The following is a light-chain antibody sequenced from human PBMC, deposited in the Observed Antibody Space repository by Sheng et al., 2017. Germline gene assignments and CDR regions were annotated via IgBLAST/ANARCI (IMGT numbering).Light chain of an antibody. Sequence: IVLTQSPGTLSLSPGGVXPPSPGRASQSVPNKYLAWYQQSPAGLPGSSSQVHPTGPLASPTGSVAVGXGTDFTLTISRLEPEDFAVYYCLQYGVSLYSFGQGTKLEIK. CDR1: QSVPNKY. CDR2: VHP. CDR3: LQYGVSLYS. J-gene: IGKJ2*01. V-gene: IGKV3-20*01.